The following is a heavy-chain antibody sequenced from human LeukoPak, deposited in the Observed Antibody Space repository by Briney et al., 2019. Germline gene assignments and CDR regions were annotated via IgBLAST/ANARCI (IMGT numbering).Heavy chain of an antibody. V-gene: IGHV4-59*08. CDR2: IYYSGGT. Sequence: SETLSLTCTVSGGSISSYYWSWIPQPPGKGLEWIGYIYYSGGTNYNPSLKSRVTISVDTSKNQFSLKLSSVTAADTAVYYCARHSTVAGTGYWGQGTLVTVSS. CDR1: GGSISSYY. D-gene: IGHD6-19*01. J-gene: IGHJ4*02. CDR3: ARHSTVAGTGY.